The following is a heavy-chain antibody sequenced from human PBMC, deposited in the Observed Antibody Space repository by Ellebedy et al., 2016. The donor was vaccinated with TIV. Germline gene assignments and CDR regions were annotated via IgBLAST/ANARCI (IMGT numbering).Heavy chain of an antibody. CDR3: ASQWLARYFDY. V-gene: IGHV4-39*07. J-gene: IGHJ4*02. D-gene: IGHD6-19*01. Sequence: MPSETLSLTCTVSGDSISSSSYHWGWIRQPPGKGLEWIGTVYYRGNTDSNPSLKSRVTMSVDTAKNQFSLNLRSLTVADTAVYYCASQWLARYFDYWGQGALVTVSS. CDR1: GDSISSSSYH. CDR2: VYYRGNT.